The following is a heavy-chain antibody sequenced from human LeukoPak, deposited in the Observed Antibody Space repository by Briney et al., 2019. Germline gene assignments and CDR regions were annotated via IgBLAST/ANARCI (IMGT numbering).Heavy chain of an antibody. V-gene: IGHV4-34*01. CDR1: GGSLSGYY. CDR3: ARGRAPGYYDFWSGYFFFDY. J-gene: IGHJ4*02. Sequence: SETLSLTCAVYGGSLSGYYWSWIRQPPGKGLERIGEINHSGSTNYNPSLKSRVTISVDTSKNQFSLKLSSVTAADTAVYYCARGRAPGYYDFWSGYFFFDYWGQGTLVTVSS. CDR2: INHSGST. D-gene: IGHD3-3*01.